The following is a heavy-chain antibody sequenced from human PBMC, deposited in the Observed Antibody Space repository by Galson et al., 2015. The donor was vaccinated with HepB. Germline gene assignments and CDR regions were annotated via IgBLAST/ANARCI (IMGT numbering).Heavy chain of an antibody. Sequence: LRLSCAASGFTFSSYSMNWVRQAPGKGLEWVSSISSSSSYIYYADSVKGRFTISRDNAKNSLYLQMNSLRAEDTAVYYCARDQYSSGWPPYDYWGQGTLVTVSS. V-gene: IGHV3-21*01. CDR3: ARDQYSSGWPPYDY. CDR1: GFTFSSYS. D-gene: IGHD6-19*01. CDR2: ISSSSSYI. J-gene: IGHJ4*02.